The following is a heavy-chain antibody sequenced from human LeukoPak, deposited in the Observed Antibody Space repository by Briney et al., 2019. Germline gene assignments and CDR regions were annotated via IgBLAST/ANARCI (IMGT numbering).Heavy chain of an antibody. CDR2: IYYSEST. D-gene: IGHD2-21*01. Sequence: SETLSLTCTVSGGSISSYYWSWIRQPPGKGLEWIGYIYYSESTNYNPSLKSRVTISVDTSKNQFSLKLSSVTAADTAVYYCARGCGGDCYYLDYWGQGTLVTVSS. CDR1: GGSISSYY. J-gene: IGHJ4*02. CDR3: ARGCGGDCYYLDY. V-gene: IGHV4-59*01.